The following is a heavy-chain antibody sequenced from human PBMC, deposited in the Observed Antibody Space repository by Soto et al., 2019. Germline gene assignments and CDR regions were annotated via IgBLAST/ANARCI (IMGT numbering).Heavy chain of an antibody. Sequence: QVQLVESGGGVVQPGRSLRLSCAASGFTFSSYAMHWVRQAPGKGLEWVAVISYDGSNKYYADSVKGRFTISRDNSKNTLYLQMNSLRAEDKAVYYCASSHMTYYDDGMDVWGQGTTVTVSS. J-gene: IGHJ6*02. CDR1: GFTFSSYA. CDR2: ISYDGSNK. CDR3: ASSHMTYYDDGMDV. V-gene: IGHV3-30-3*01.